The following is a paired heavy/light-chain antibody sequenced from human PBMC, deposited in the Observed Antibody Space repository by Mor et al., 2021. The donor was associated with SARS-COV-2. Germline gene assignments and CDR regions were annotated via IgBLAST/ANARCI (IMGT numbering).Light chain of an antibody. CDR1: SSNIGNNA. J-gene: IGLJ2*01. CDR2: YDD. CDR3: AAWDDSLNGLV. V-gene: IGLV1-36*01. Sequence: QSVLTQPPSVSEAPRQRVTISCSGSSSNIGNNAVNWYQQLPGKAPKLLIYYDDLLPSGVSDRFSGSKSGTSASLAISGLQSEDEADYYCAAWDDSLNGLVFGGGTKLTVL.
Heavy chain of an antibody. D-gene: IGHD2-2*01. V-gene: IGHV5-51*01. Sequence: EVQLVQSGAEVKKPGESLKISCKGSGYSFTSYWIGWVRQMPGKGLEWMGIIYPGDSDTRYSPSFQGQVTISADKSISTAYLQWSSLKASDTAMYYCARHMGASGGKPAATVNNWFDPWGQGTLVTVSS. CDR1: GYSFTSYW. CDR3: ARHMGASGGKPAATVNNWFDP. J-gene: IGHJ5*02. CDR2: IYPGDSDT.